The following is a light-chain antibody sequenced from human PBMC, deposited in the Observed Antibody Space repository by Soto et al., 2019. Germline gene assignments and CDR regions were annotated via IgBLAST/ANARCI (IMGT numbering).Light chain of an antibody. Sequence: EIVLTQSPATLSLSPGERATLSCRASQSVSSHLAWYQQKPGQAPRLLIYDASNRATGIPARFSGSGSGTDFTLTISSLEPEDYAVYYCQHRANWPSITFGQGTRLEI. CDR1: QSVSSH. CDR3: QHRANWPSIT. V-gene: IGKV3-11*01. J-gene: IGKJ5*01. CDR2: DAS.